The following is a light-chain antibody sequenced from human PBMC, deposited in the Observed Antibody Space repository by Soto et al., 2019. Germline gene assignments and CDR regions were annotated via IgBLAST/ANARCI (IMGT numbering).Light chain of an antibody. CDR1: QSISSW. CDR2: DAS. J-gene: IGKJ2*01. Sequence: DIQMTQSPSTLSASVGDRVTITCRASQSISSWLAWYQQKPGKAPKLLFYDASSLESGVPSRFSGSGSGTEFNLTISSLQPDDFATYYCQQYNSYPYTFGQGTKLEIK. CDR3: QQYNSYPYT. V-gene: IGKV1-5*01.